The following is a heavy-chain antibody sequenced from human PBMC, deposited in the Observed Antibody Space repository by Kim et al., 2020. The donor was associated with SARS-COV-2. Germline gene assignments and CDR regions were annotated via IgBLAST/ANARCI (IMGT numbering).Heavy chain of an antibody. J-gene: IGHJ5*02. V-gene: IGHV1-24*01. Sequence: AQKFRGRVTMTEDTSTDTAYMELSSLRSEDTAVYYCATFSSSWYSHWFDPWGQGTLVTVSS. D-gene: IGHD6-13*01. CDR3: ATFSSSWYSHWFDP.